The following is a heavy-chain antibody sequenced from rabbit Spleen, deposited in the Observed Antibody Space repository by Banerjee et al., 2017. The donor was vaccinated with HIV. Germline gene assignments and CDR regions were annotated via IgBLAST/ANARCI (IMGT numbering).Heavy chain of an antibody. CDR2: IAGSSSGFT. CDR3: ARDTATSFSTYGMDL. V-gene: IGHV1S40*01. Sequence: QSLEESGGDLVKPGASLTLTCTASGFSFSNSDYMCWVRQAPGKGLEWISCIAGSSSGFTYSATWAKGRFTISKTSSTTVTLQMTSLTAADTATYFCARDTATSFSTYGMDLWGPGTLVTVS. CDR1: GFSFSNSDY. D-gene: IGHD1-1*01. J-gene: IGHJ6*01.